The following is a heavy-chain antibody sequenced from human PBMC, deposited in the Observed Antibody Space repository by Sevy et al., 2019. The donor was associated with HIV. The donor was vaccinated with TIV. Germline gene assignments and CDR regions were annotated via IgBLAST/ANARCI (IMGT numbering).Heavy chain of an antibody. CDR2: ISSSSSYI. CDR1: GLTFSSYS. D-gene: IGHD2-15*01. Sequence: GGSLRLSCAASGLTFSSYSMNWVRQAPGKGLEWVSPISSSSSYIYYADSVKGRFTISRDNAKNSLYLQMNSLRAEDTAVYYCVRRYCSGGSCYDLFDYWGQGTLVTVSS. V-gene: IGHV3-21*01. CDR3: VRRYCSGGSCYDLFDY. J-gene: IGHJ4*02.